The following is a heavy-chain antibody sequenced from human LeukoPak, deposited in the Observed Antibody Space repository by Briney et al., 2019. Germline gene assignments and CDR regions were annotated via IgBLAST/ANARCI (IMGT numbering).Heavy chain of an antibody. V-gene: IGHV1-8*02. CDR2: MNPNSGNT. CDR1: GYTFTGYY. J-gene: IGHJ4*02. CDR3: ARGPYDSSAYRFDC. D-gene: IGHD3-22*01. Sequence: ASVKVSCKASGYTFTGYYMHWVRQATGQGLEWMGWMNPNSGNTGYAQKFQGRVTMTKNTSISTAYMEMSGLRSEDTAVYYCARGPYDSSAYRFDCWGQGTLATVSS.